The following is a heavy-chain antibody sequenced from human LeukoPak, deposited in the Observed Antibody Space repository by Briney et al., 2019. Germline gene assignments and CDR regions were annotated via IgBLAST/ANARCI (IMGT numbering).Heavy chain of an antibody. J-gene: IGHJ4*02. D-gene: IGHD3-22*01. CDR1: GFTFSSYR. V-gene: IGHV3-21*01. CDR3: ARDDSHGYHFFDS. CDR2: ISGSGEFI. Sequence: GGSLRLSCAASGFTFSSYRMNWIRQTPGKGLEWVSSISGSGEFIYYVDSVRGRFTISRDNGKNSLYLQMNSLRPEDTAVYYCARDDSHGYHFFDSWGQGTLVTVSS.